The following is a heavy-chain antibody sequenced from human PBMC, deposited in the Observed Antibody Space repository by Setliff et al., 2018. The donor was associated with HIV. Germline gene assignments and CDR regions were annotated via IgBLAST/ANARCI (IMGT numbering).Heavy chain of an antibody. D-gene: IGHD3-22*01. V-gene: IGHV4-34*01. Sequence: SETLSLTCAVYGGSFSGFYWNWIRQAPGKGLEWIGEINHSRRTKYNPSLKSRVTISVDTSKNQFSLKLSSVTAADTAFYYCARGFSGDYLFTGYLDVWGEGTTVTVSS. CDR3: ARGFSGDYLFTGYLDV. J-gene: IGHJ6*03. CDR1: GGSFSGFY. CDR2: INHSRRT.